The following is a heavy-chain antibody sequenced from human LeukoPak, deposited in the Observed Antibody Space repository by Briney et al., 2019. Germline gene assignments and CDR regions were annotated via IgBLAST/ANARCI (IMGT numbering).Heavy chain of an antibody. J-gene: IGHJ5*01. Sequence: GGSLRLSCAASGFIVSSNYMSWVRQAPGKGLEWVSGISGSGGSTHYADSVKGRFTISRDNSKNTLSLQMNSLRAEDTALYYCAKGRGSDRDGFNFSGFRSAMPFPDSWGQGTLVTVSS. CDR1: GFIVSSNY. V-gene: IGHV3-23*01. CDR2: ISGSGGST. D-gene: IGHD5-24*01. CDR3: AKGRGSDRDGFNFSGFRSAMPFPDS.